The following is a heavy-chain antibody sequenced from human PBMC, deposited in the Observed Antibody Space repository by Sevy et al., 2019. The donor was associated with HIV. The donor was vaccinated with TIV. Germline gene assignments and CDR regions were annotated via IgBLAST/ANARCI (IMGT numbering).Heavy chain of an antibody. CDR3: TRWSGSQSIFDY. Sequence: GGSLRLSCATSGFTFGDYCMSWVRQAPGKGLEWISFFKSKAHGGTAENAASVKDRFTISRDDSKGIVYLQMNNLKTEDTAVYFGTRWSGSQSIFDYWGQGTLVTVSS. D-gene: IGHD1-26*01. CDR1: GFTFGDYC. V-gene: IGHV3-49*04. J-gene: IGHJ4*02. CDR2: FKSKAHGGTA.